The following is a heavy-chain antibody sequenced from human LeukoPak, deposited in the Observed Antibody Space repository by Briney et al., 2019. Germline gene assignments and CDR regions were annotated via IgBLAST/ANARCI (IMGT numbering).Heavy chain of an antibody. CDR1: GFTFSNYA. V-gene: IGHV3-23*01. CDR3: AKTTTGYSSGRYPGWPVDY. CDR2: ISGSGGGT. D-gene: IGHD6-19*01. Sequence: PGGSLRLSCAASGFTFSNYAMTWVRQAPGKGLEWVSAISGSGGGTYYADSVKGRFTISRDNSKNTVYLQMNSLSTEDTAVYYCAKTTTGYSSGRYPGWPVDYWGQGTLVTVSS. J-gene: IGHJ4*02.